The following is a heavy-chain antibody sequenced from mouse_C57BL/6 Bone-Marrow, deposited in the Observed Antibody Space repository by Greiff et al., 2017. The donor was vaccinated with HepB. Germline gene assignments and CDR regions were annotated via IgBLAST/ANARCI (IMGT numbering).Heavy chain of an antibody. D-gene: IGHD1-1*01. CDR1: GFTFSSYG. V-gene: IGHV5-6*02. J-gene: IGHJ3*01. Sequence: DVMLVESGGDLVKPGGSLKLSCAASGFTFSSYGMSWVRQTPDKRLEWVATISSGGSYTYYPDSVKGRFTISRDNAKNTLYLQMSSLKSEDTAMYYCARPTVVGDWFAYWGQGTLVTVSA. CDR2: ISSGGSYT. CDR3: ARPTVVGDWFAY.